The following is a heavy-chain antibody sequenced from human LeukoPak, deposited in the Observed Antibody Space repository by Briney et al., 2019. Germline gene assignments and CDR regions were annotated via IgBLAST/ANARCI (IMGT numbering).Heavy chain of an antibody. CDR2: IYYSGST. CDR3: ARGGNYDSRGTFDI. J-gene: IGHJ3*02. V-gene: IGHV4-59*01. D-gene: IGHD3-22*01. Sequence: SETLSLTCTVSGGSIITYYWSWIRQPPGKGLEWIGYIYYSGSTNYNPSLKSRVTISIDTSKNQFSLKLSSVTAADTAVYYCARGGNYDSRGTFDIWGQGTMVIVSS. CDR1: GGSIITYY.